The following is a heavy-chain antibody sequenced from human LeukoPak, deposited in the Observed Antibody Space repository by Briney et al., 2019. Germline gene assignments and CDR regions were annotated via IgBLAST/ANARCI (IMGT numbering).Heavy chain of an antibody. V-gene: IGHV1-2*04. CDR1: GYTFTGYY. J-gene: IGHJ4*02. CDR3: ARAGDILTGYYYDY. D-gene: IGHD3-9*01. CDR2: INPNSGGT. Sequence: ASVKVSCKASGYTFTGYYLHWVRQAPGQGLKWMGWINPNSGGTNYAQKFQGWVTMTRDTSITTAYMELSRLRSDDTAVYYCARAGDILTGYYYDYWGQGTLVTVSS.